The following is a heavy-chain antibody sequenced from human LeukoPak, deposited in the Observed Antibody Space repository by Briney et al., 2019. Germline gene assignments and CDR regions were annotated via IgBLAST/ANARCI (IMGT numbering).Heavy chain of an antibody. Sequence: GGSLRLSCAASGFTVSSNHMSWVRQAPGKGLEWVSVIYSGGSTYYADSVRGRFTISRDNSKNTLYLQMNSLRVEDTAVHYCARGGYCSNGSCYSDYWGQGTLVTVSS. D-gene: IGHD2-15*01. CDR1: GFTVSSNH. J-gene: IGHJ4*02. V-gene: IGHV3-66*01. CDR2: IYSGGST. CDR3: ARGGYCSNGSCYSDY.